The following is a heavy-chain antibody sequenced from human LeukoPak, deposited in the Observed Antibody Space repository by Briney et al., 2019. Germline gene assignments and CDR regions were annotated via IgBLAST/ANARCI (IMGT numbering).Heavy chain of an antibody. CDR1: GGSFSGYY. J-gene: IGHJ6*03. CDR3: ARISSSWYSYYYYYMDV. Sequence: PSETLSLTCAVYGGSFSGYYWSWIRQPPGKGLEWIGEINHSGSTNYNPSLKSRVTISVDTSKNQFSLKLSSVTAADTAVYYCARISSSWYSYYYYYMDVWGKGTTVTVSS. CDR2: INHSGST. V-gene: IGHV4-34*01. D-gene: IGHD6-13*01.